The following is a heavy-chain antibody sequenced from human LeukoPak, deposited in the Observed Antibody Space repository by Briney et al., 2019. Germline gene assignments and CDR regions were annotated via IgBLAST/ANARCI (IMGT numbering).Heavy chain of an antibody. V-gene: IGHV3-30*02. J-gene: IGHJ4*02. CDR1: GFTFSSYG. Sequence: PGGSLRLSCAASGFTFSSYGMHWVRQAPGKGLEWVAFIRYDGSNKYYADSVKGRFTISRDNSKNTLYLQMSSLRAEDTAVYYCARDPYFSGCDSRVIDHWGQGNLITVSS. D-gene: IGHD5-12*01. CDR3: ARDPYFSGCDSRVIDH. CDR2: IRYDGSNK.